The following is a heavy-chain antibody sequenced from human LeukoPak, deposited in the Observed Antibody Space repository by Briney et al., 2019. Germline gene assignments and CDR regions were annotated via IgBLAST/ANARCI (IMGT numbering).Heavy chain of an antibody. CDR3: AKALFGSGSYPDYYYGMDV. CDR1: GFTFSSYA. CDR2: ISGSGGST. D-gene: IGHD3-10*01. J-gene: IGHJ6*02. Sequence: GGSLRPSCAASGFTFSSYAMSWVRQAPGKGLEWVSAISGSGGSTYYADSVKGRFTISRDNSKNTLYLQMNSLRAEDTAVYYCAKALFGSGSYPDYYYGMDVWGQGTTVTVSS. V-gene: IGHV3-23*01.